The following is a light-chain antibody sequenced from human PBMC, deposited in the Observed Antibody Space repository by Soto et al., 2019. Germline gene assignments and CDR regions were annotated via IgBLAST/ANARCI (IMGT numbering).Light chain of an antibody. CDR2: GVT. Sequence: QSALTQPPSVSGSPGQSVTISCTGTSSDIGSNNYVSWYQQPPGTVPKVMIYGVTNRPSGVPDRFSGSKSGNTASLTISGLQSEDEADYYCCSFTSGNTYVFGTGNKLTVL. CDR1: SSDIGSNNY. CDR3: CSFTSGNTYV. J-gene: IGLJ1*01. V-gene: IGLV2-18*02.